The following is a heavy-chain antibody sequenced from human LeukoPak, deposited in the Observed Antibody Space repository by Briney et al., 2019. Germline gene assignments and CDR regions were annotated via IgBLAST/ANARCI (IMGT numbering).Heavy chain of an antibody. CDR3: ACSTIVGATDFDY. CDR1: GGSISSYY. CDR2: IYYSGST. Sequence: SETLSLTCTVSGGSISSYYWSWIRQPPGKGLEWIGYIYYSGSTNYNPSLKSRVTISVDTSKNQFSLKLSSVTAADTAVYYCACSTIVGATDFDYWGQGTLVTVSS. D-gene: IGHD1-26*01. J-gene: IGHJ4*02. V-gene: IGHV4-59*01.